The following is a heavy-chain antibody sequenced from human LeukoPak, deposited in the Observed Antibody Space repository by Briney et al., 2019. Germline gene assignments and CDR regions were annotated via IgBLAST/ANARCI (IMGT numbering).Heavy chain of an antibody. V-gene: IGHV3-48*03. D-gene: IGHD2-2*01. CDR2: ISGRDTI. CDR1: GFIFSSSE. CDR3: ARSTPRDFYGDY. J-gene: IGHJ4*02. Sequence: GGSLRLSCAAPGFIFSSSEMNWLRQPSRKGLEWVSYISGRDTIYYADSVKGRFTTSRDNAKNSMYLQMNNLRAEDTAVYSCARSTPRDFYGDYWDKGTLVSVSS.